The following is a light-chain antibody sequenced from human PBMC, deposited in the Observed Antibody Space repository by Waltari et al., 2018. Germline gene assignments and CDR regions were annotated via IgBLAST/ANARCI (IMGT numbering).Light chain of an antibody. CDR1: SSDIGTSNY. Sequence: QSALTQPPPASGSPGQSVTISCPGTSSDIGTSNYVSWYQQHPGKAPKLIIYEVSKPPSGFPDRFSGSKSGNTASLTVSGLQAEDEADYYCGSYAGHNNIGVFGGGTKLTVL. CDR3: GSYAGHNNIGV. CDR2: EVS. J-gene: IGLJ2*01. V-gene: IGLV2-8*01.